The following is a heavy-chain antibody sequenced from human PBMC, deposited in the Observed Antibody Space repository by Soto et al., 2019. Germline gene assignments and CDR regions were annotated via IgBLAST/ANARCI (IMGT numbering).Heavy chain of an antibody. CDR1: GFTFSGSA. CDR2: IRSKANSYAT. J-gene: IGHJ5*02. Sequence: EVQLVESGGGLVQPGGSLKLSCAASGFTFSGSAMHWVRQASGKGLEWVGRIRSKANSYATAYAASVKGRFTISRDDSRNTAYLQMNSLKTEDTAVYYCTMTTVTTWGSWGQGTRVTVSS. D-gene: IGHD4-17*01. CDR3: TMTTVTTWGS. V-gene: IGHV3-73*01.